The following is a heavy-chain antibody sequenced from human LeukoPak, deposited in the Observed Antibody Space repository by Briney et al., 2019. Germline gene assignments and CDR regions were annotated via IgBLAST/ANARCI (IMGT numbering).Heavy chain of an antibody. Sequence: PGGSLRLSCAASGFTLSSYWMSWVRQAPGKGLEWVSLIYSGGTTNYADSVKGRFTISRDSSKNTLYLQMSSLRAEDTAVYYCTPDGGLSWARVWGQGTLVTVSS. J-gene: IGHJ4*02. CDR3: TPDGGLSWARV. V-gene: IGHV3-66*01. D-gene: IGHD5-24*01. CDR1: GFTLSSYW. CDR2: IYSGGTT.